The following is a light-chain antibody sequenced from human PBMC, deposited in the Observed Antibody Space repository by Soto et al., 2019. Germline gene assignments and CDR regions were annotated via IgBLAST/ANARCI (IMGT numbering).Light chain of an antibody. Sequence: QSALTQPASVSGSLGQSITISCTGTSIDVGGYNYVSWYQQHPGQAPKLLIYDVSHRPSGISYRFSGSKSGNTASLTISGLQAEDEADHYCSSYTGSAALVIFGGGTKLTVL. J-gene: IGLJ2*01. CDR3: SSYTGSAALVI. V-gene: IGLV2-14*03. CDR1: SIDVGGYNY. CDR2: DVS.